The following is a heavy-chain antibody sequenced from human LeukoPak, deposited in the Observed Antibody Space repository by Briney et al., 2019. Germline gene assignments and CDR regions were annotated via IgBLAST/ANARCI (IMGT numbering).Heavy chain of an antibody. J-gene: IGHJ4*02. D-gene: IGHD3-22*01. Sequence: PSETLSLTCAVYGGSFSGYYWSWIRQPPGKGLEWIGEINHSGSTNYNPSLKSRVTISVDTSKNQFSLKLSSVTAADTAVYYCASSPGGYYDSSGYPRDYWGQGTLVTVSS. CDR1: GGSFSGYY. CDR3: ASSPGGYYDSSGYPRDY. CDR2: INHSGST. V-gene: IGHV4-34*01.